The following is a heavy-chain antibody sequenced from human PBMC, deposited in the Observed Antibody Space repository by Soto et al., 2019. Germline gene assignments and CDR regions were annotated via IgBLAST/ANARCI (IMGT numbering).Heavy chain of an antibody. Sequence: SETLSLTCAVSGGSISSSNWWSWVRQPPGKGLEWIGEIYHSGSTNYNPSLKSRVTISVDTSKNQFSLKLSSVTAADTAVYYCARLSSLVGATDYYYYGMDVWGQGTTVTVSS. CDR2: IYHSGST. CDR3: ARLSSLVGATDYYYYGMDV. V-gene: IGHV4-4*02. CDR1: GGSISSSNW. D-gene: IGHD1-26*01. J-gene: IGHJ6*02.